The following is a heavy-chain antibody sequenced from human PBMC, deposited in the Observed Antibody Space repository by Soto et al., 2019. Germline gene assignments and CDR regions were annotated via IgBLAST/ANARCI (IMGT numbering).Heavy chain of an antibody. J-gene: IGHJ5*02. D-gene: IGHD6-6*01. V-gene: IGHV4-39*01. CDR2: IYYSGST. CDR1: GGSISSSSYY. CDR3: ARHRARNWFDP. Sequence: SETMSLTCIVSGGSISSSSYYWGWISQPPGKGLEWIGSIYYSGSTYYNPSPKSRVTIPVDTSKNQFSLKLSTVTTADTAFFYCARHRARNWFDPWGQGTLVTVSS.